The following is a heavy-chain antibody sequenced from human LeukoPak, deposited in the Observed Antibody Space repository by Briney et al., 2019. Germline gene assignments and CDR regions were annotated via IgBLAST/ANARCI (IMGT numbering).Heavy chain of an antibody. CDR1: RFTFSDYY. CDR2: ISSSGSTI. V-gene: IGHV3-11*04. CDR3: ARDFYGDSFYFDY. J-gene: IGHJ4*02. Sequence: KPGGSLRLSCCVSRFTFSDYYMSWIRQAPGKGLEWVSYISSSGSTIYYADSVQGRLTISRDNAKNSLYLQMNSLRAEDTAVYYCARDFYGDSFYFDYWGQGTLVTVSS. D-gene: IGHD4-17*01.